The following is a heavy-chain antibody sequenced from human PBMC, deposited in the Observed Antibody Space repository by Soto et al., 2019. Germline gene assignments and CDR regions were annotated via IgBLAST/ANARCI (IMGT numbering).Heavy chain of an antibody. V-gene: IGHV1-18*04. Sequence: QVQLVQSAPEVKRPGDSVKVSCKTSGYTFTSYPYSWVRQAPGQGLQWMGWVNSYDGTTKVAQQFRDRISLTADKSAATVFMELRRLTSDDTAVYYCAREYYGTTTWIDYWGQGTLVAVSS. D-gene: IGHD1-7*01. J-gene: IGHJ4*02. CDR3: AREYYGTTTWIDY. CDR1: GYTFTSYP. CDR2: VNSYDGTT.